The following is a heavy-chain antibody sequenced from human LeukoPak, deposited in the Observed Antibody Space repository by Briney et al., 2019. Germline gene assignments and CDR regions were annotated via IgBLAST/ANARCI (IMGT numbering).Heavy chain of an antibody. Sequence: SQTLSLTCTVSGGSINSGDYSWRCIRQPPGKGLEWIDHTYHSGSSYCNPSLRGRVTISLDRSKKQFSLKMSSVAAADTAVYYCARIGVVPAARDYWGQGTLVTVSS. CDR3: ARIGVVPAARDY. V-gene: IGHV4-30-2*01. CDR2: TYHSGSS. CDR1: GGSINSGDYS. D-gene: IGHD2-2*01. J-gene: IGHJ4*02.